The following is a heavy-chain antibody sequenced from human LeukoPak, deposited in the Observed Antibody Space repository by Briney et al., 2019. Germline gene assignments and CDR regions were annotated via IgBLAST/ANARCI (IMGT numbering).Heavy chain of an antibody. V-gene: IGHV1-8*03. CDR1: GYTFTSYG. CDR3: ARGPTTIFGVVHYYYYMDV. CDR2: MNPDSGNT. D-gene: IGHD3-3*01. J-gene: IGHJ6*03. Sequence: ASVKVSCKASGYTFTSYGINWVRQATGQGLEWMGWMNPDSGNTGYAQKFQGRVTITRNTSISTAYMELSSLRSEDTAVYYCARGPTTIFGVVHYYYYMDVWGKGTTVTVSS.